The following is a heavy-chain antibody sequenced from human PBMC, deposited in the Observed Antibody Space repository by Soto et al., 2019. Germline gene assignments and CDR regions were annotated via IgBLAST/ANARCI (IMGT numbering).Heavy chain of an antibody. Sequence: QVQLQESGPGLVKPSETLSLTCTVSGGSISSYYWSWIRQPPGKGLEWIGYIYYSGSTNYNPSLKSSVTISVDTSKNQFSLKLRSVTAADTAVYYCARAWGRVFDYWGQGTLVTGSS. CDR1: GGSISSYY. D-gene: IGHD2-15*01. CDR2: IYYSGST. CDR3: ARAWGRVFDY. J-gene: IGHJ4*02. V-gene: IGHV4-59*01.